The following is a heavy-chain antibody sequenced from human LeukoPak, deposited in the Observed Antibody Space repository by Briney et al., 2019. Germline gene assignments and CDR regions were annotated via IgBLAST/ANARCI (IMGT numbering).Heavy chain of an antibody. CDR1: GFTFSSYS. CDR3: ARVRYYYGSGPKRDTYYFDY. D-gene: IGHD3-10*01. CDR2: ISSSSSYI. J-gene: IGHJ4*02. V-gene: IGHV3-21*01. Sequence: GGSLRLSCAASGFTFSSYSMNWGGQAPGKGLEWVSSISSSSSYIYYADSVKGRFTISRDNAKNSLYLQMNSLRAEDTAVYYCARVRYYYGSGPKRDTYYFDYWGQGTLVTVSS.